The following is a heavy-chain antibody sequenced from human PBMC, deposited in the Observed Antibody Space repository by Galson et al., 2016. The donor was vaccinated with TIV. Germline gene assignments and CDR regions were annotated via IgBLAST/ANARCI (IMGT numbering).Heavy chain of an antibody. V-gene: IGHV6-1*01. CDR3: ARGGGDGQKALTHFDH. CDR1: GDSVSSKSAA. D-gene: IGHD5-24*01. CDR2: TYSRSRWYN. Sequence: CAISGDSVSSKSAAWNWIRQSPSRGLEWLGRTYSRSRWYNEYAVSVRSRISINPDTSKNRFSLQLNSVTPEDSAIYYCARGGGDGQKALTHFDHWGQGTPVTVSS. J-gene: IGHJ4*02.